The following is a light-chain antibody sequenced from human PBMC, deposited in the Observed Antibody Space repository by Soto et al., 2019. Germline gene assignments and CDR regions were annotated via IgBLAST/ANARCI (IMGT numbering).Light chain of an antibody. J-gene: IGLJ1*01. V-gene: IGLV2-23*03. CDR1: SSDVGSYNF. CDR3: CSYAGGSTF. CDR2: EGS. Sequence: QSALTQPASVSGSPGQSISISCTGTSSDVGSYNFVSWYQQHPGKAPKLMIYEGSKRPSGVSNRFSGSNSGNTASLTISGLQAEDDADYYCCSYAGGSTFFGTGTKVTVL.